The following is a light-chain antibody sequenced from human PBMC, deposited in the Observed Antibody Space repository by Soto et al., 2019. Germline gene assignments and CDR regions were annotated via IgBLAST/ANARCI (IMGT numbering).Light chain of an antibody. CDR3: SSYASTTLYV. J-gene: IGLJ1*01. V-gene: IGLV2-14*01. CDR1: SSDVGGYNS. CDR2: EVS. Sequence: QSALTQPASVSGSPGQSITISCTGTSSDVGGYNSVSWYQQHPGKAPKLMIYEVSYRPSGVSNRFSGSKSGNTASLTISGLQAADEADYYCSSYASTTLYVFGTGTKLTVL.